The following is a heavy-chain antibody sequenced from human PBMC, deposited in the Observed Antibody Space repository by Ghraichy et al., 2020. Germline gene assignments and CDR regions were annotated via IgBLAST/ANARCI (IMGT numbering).Heavy chain of an antibody. CDR2: INGDGTTT. Sequence: GSLRLSCVASGFEFSLSWMHWVRQASGKGPEWVSRINGDGTTTNYADSVKGRFTISRDNANNTLDLQMNNLRAEDSAVYFCASRTVLIGYSPWYFGVWGRGTLVSVSS. CDR1: GFEFSLSW. J-gene: IGHJ2*01. CDR3: ASRTVLIGYSPWYFGV. D-gene: IGHD2-8*01. V-gene: IGHV3-74*01.